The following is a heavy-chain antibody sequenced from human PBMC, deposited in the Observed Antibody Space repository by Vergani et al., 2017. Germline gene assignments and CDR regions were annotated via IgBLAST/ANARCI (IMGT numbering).Heavy chain of an antibody. J-gene: IGHJ4*02. CDR1: GVSVTDYN. D-gene: IGHD1-14*01. V-gene: IGHV4-59*02. CDR2: LSNTGGP. CDR3: AGENHSWQRADR. Sequence: QAQLQESGPGLVAPSETLSLTCHVFGVSVTDYNCNWIRQAPGKGLECIGPLSNTGGPTQASQNPSLKSRVSISVDPSETQFSLRLTSVTAADSAIYYGAGENHSWQRADRWGQGRVVSVSS.